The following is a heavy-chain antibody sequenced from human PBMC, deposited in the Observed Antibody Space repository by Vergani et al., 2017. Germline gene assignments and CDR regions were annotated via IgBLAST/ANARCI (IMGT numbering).Heavy chain of an antibody. CDR1: GVSIGSNSYY. Sequence: QLQLQESGPGLVKPSETLSLTCTVSGVSIGSNSYYWGWIRQPPGKGLEWIGTLYYTGTTYYNEAHKSRLTIYVETSKNQFSLNLTSVTAADTAVYYCTRHGRSGWAGYFQHWGQGTLVTASS. CDR3: TRHGRSGWAGYFQH. CDR2: LYYTGTT. D-gene: IGHD6-19*01. V-gene: IGHV4-39*01. J-gene: IGHJ1*01.